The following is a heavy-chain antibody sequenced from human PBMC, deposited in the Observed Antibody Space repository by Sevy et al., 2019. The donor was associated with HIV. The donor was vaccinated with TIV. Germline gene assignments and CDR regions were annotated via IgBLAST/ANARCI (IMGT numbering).Heavy chain of an antibody. CDR2: IRDDGKIT. D-gene: IGHD4-17*01. V-gene: IGHV3-74*01. CDR1: GFSISNYW. CDR3: ARGGTKLSTIES. Sequence: GGSLRLSCEASGFSISNYWMNWVRQGPGKGLVWVSRIRDDGKITSYSDSVKGRFTISRDDRKNTVYLQVNNLKAEDTAVYYCARGGTKLSTIESWGQGTLVTVSS. J-gene: IGHJ4*02.